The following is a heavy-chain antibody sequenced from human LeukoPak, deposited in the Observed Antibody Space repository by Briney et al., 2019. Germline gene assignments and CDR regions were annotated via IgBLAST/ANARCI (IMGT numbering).Heavy chain of an antibody. D-gene: IGHD2-21*01. Sequence: TGGSLRLSCVASGFTFCTYAMSWVRQGPGQGLECVSSPGGVGTGTSYTDYGKGRMTGTRYNSKNTLYLQMNRLRAEEMAVYYCARQNREGWTILLHAFDFWGQGTMVTVSS. CDR2: PGGVGTGT. CDR1: GFTFCTYA. J-gene: IGHJ3*01. V-gene: IGHV3-23*01. CDR3: ARQNREGWTILLHAFDF.